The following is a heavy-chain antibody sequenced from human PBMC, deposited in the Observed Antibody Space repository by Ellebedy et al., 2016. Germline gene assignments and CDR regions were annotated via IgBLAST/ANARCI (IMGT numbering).Heavy chain of an antibody. CDR3: TTDTPDSSSWYH. D-gene: IGHD6-13*01. J-gene: IGHJ5*02. CDR2: IKSKTDGGTT. Sequence: GESLKISCAASGFTFNDAWMSWVRQAPGKGLEWVGRIKSKTDGGTTDYAAPVKGRFTISRDDSKHTLYLQMNRLKTEDTAVYYCTTDTPDSSSWYHWGQGTLVTVSS. V-gene: IGHV3-15*01. CDR1: GFTFNDAW.